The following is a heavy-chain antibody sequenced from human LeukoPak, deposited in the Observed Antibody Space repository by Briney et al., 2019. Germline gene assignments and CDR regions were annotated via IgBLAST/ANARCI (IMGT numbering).Heavy chain of an antibody. Sequence: PGGSLRLSCAASGFTFSSYEMNWVRQAPGKGLEWVSYMSSSGSTIYYADSVKGRFTISRDNAKNSLYLQMNSLRAEDTAVYYCARVWDYYDSSAYYYFDYWGQGTLVTVSS. D-gene: IGHD3-22*01. CDR1: GFTFSSYE. J-gene: IGHJ4*02. CDR3: ARVWDYYDSSAYYYFDY. CDR2: MSSSGSTI. V-gene: IGHV3-48*03.